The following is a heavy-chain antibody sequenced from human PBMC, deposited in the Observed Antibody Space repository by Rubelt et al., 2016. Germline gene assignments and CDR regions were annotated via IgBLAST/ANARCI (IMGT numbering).Heavy chain of an antibody. V-gene: IGHV3-15*01. J-gene: IGHJ5*02. CDR3: TTVSYYYDRSVFPWFDP. CDR1: GFTFSNAW. CDR2: IKSKTDGGTT. D-gene: IGHD3-22*01. Sequence: SLRLSCAASGFTFSNAWMSCVRQAPGKGLEWVGRIKSKTDGGTTDYAAPVKGRFTISRDDSKNTLYLQMNSLKTEDTAVYYCTTVSYYYDRSVFPWFDPWGQGTLFTVSS.